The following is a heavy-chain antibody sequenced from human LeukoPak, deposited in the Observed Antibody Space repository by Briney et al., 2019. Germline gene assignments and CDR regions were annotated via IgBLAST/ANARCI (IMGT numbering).Heavy chain of an antibody. D-gene: IGHD3-9*01. Sequence: GGSLRLSCAASGFTFSSYAMSWVRQTPGKGLEWVSTVSGSAGTTYYADSVKGRFTISRDNSKNTLYLQMNSLRAEDTAVYYCANDLSTWLSPSPTDYWGQGTLVTVSS. CDR1: GFTFSSYA. J-gene: IGHJ4*02. CDR2: VSGSAGTT. V-gene: IGHV3-23*01. CDR3: ANDLSTWLSPSPTDY.